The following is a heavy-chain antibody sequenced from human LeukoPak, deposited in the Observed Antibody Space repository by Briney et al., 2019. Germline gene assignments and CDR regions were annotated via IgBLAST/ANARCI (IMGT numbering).Heavy chain of an antibody. CDR3: ARIQSPYYYYYMDV. CDR1: GFTFSSYW. J-gene: IGHJ6*03. V-gene: IGHV3-74*01. Sequence: GGSLRLSCAASGFTFSSYWMHWVRQAPGKGLVWVSRINTDGSSTSYADSVKGRFTISRDNAKNTLYLQMNSLRAEDTAVYYCARIQSPYYYYYMDVWGKGTTVTVSS. CDR2: INTDGSST.